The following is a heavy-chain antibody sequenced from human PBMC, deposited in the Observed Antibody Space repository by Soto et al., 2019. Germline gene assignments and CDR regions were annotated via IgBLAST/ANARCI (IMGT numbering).Heavy chain of an antibody. D-gene: IGHD3-3*01. J-gene: IGHJ4*02. CDR1: GNTFTSYD. CDR3: ARDTIFGVVIISDY. Sequence: GASVKVSCKASGNTFTSYDINWVRQATGHGLEWMGWINPNSGNIGYAQKFQGRVTITADKSTSTAYMELRSLRSDDTAVYYCARDTIFGVVIISDYWGQGTLVTVSS. V-gene: IGHV1-8*01. CDR2: INPNSGNI.